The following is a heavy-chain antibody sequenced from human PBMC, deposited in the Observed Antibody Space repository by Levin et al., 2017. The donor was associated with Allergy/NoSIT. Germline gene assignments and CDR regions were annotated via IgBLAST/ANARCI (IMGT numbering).Heavy chain of an antibody. CDR2: INPNSGGT. D-gene: IGHD6-13*01. Sequence: GASVKVSCKASGYTFTGYYMHWVRQAPGQGLEWMGWINPNSGGTNYAQKFQGRVTMTRDTSISTAYMELSRLRSDDTAVYYCARDFKYSSSWYQQDDAFDIWGQGTMVTVSS. CDR3: ARDFKYSSSWYQQDDAFDI. J-gene: IGHJ3*02. V-gene: IGHV1-2*02. CDR1: GYTFTGYY.